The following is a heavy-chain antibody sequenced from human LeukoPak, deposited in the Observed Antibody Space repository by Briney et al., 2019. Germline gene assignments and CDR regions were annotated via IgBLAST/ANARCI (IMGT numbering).Heavy chain of an antibody. CDR3: ARVAAAGNWFDP. CDR1: GGSISSGSYY. CDR2: IYHSGST. Sequence: SETLSLTCTVSGGSISSGSYYWGWIRQPPGKGLEWIGSIYHSGSTYYNPSLKSRVTISVDTSKNQFSLKLSSVTAADTAVYYCARVAAAGNWFDPWGQGTLVTVSS. D-gene: IGHD6-13*01. J-gene: IGHJ5*02. V-gene: IGHV4-39*07.